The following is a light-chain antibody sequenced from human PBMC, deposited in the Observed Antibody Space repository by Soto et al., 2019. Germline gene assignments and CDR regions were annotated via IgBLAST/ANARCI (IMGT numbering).Light chain of an antibody. CDR3: CSYAGGRSPYV. V-gene: IGLV2-23*02. CDR2: EVS. J-gene: IGLJ1*01. Sequence: QSALTQPASVSGSPGQSITISCTGTTSDFGSYDLVSWYQQHPGKAPKIMIYEVSKRPSGDSNRFSGSKSGNTASLTISGLQAEDEADYYCCSYAGGRSPYVFGTGTKVTVL. CDR1: TSDFGSYDL.